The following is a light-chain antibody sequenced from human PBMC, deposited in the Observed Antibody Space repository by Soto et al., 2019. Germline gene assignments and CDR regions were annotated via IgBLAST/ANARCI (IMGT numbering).Light chain of an antibody. CDR2: DVD. CDR3: SSYTSINTLGV. J-gene: IGLJ7*01. Sequence: QSVLTQPASVSGSPGQSITISCTGTSSDVGGYNYVSWYQQHPGKAPKLMIYDVDNRPSGVSTRFSGSKSGNTASLTISGLQAEDEADYYCSSYTSINTLGVFGGGTQLTVL. CDR1: SSDVGGYNY. V-gene: IGLV2-14*01.